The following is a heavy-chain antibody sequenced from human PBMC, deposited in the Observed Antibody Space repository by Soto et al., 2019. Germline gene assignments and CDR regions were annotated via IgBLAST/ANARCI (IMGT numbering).Heavy chain of an antibody. V-gene: IGHV2-5*02. Sequence: QITLKESGPTLVIPTQTLTLTCTFSGFSLSTSGVGVGWIRQPPGKALEWLALIYWDDDERYSPSLKSRLTITKDTSKNQVVLTMTNMDPVDTATYFCAHRVAHNIFDYWGQGALVTVSS. CDR2: IYWDDDE. J-gene: IGHJ4*02. D-gene: IGHD2-15*01. CDR1: GFSLSTSGVG. CDR3: AHRVAHNIFDY.